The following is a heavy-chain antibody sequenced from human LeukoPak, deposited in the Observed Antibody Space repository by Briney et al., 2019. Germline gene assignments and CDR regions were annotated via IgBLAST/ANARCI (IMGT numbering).Heavy chain of an antibody. Sequence: PGGSLRLSCAASGFTFSSYAMSWVRQAPGKGLEWVSAISGSGGSTYYADSVKGRFTISRDNSKNTLYLQMNSLRAEDTAVYYCAKDKRYFDWLPYYFDYWGQGTLVTVSS. V-gene: IGHV3-23*01. J-gene: IGHJ4*02. CDR1: GFTFSSYA. CDR3: AKDKRYFDWLPYYFDY. D-gene: IGHD3-9*01. CDR2: ISGSGGST.